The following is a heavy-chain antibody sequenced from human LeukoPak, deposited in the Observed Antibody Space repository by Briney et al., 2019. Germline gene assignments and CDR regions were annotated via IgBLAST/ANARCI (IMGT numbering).Heavy chain of an antibody. Sequence: SETLSLTCAVYGGSFSGYYWSWIRQPPGKGLEWIGEINHSGSTNCNPSLKSRVTISVDTSKNQFSLKLSSVTAADTAVYYCARGPDGYNGLAVDYWGQGTLVTVSS. CDR2: INHSGST. V-gene: IGHV4-34*01. CDR3: ARGPDGYNGLAVDY. D-gene: IGHD5-24*01. J-gene: IGHJ4*02. CDR1: GGSFSGYY.